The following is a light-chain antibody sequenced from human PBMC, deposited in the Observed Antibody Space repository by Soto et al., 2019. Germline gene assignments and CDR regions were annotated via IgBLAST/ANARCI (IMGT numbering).Light chain of an antibody. V-gene: IGLV6-57*04. CDR1: SGSIASNF. CDR2: EDN. Sequence: LTQPHSVSESPGKTVTISCTRSSGSIASNFVQWYLQRPGSAPTTVIYEDNQRPSGVPDRFSGSIDSSSNSASLTISGLKTEDEADYSCQSYDSSNVVFGGGTQLTVL. CDR3: QSYDSSNVV. J-gene: IGLJ2*01.